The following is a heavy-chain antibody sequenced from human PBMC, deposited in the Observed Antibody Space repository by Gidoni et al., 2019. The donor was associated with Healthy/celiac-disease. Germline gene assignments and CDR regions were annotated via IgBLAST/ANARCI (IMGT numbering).Heavy chain of an antibody. Sequence: EVQLVESGGVVVQPGGSLRLSCAAAVFSFGVYAMHWVRQAPGKGREWVALMSWGGGSKYYADSVKGRVTISRDNSNNSLYLQMNSLRTEDTALYYCAKGGSSIAVAGVDYWGQGTLVTVSS. CDR1: VFSFGVYA. CDR3: AKGGSSIAVAGVDY. D-gene: IGHD6-19*01. J-gene: IGHJ4*02. CDR2: MSWGGGSK. V-gene: IGHV3-43*01.